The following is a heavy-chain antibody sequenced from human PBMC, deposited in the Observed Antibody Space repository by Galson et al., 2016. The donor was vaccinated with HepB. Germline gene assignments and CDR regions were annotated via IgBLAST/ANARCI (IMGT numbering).Heavy chain of an antibody. CDR3: AREGSFSSSPDAFDV. Sequence: EPLPLTCTVSGVSISSYYWSWIRQPPGKGLEWIGYIYYTGSTNYNPSLKSRVTMSVDTSKNQFSLKLSSVTAADTAVYYCAREGSFSSSPDAFDVWGHGTMVTVSS. D-gene: IGHD6-6*01. J-gene: IGHJ3*01. CDR2: IYYTGST. CDR1: GVSISSYY. V-gene: IGHV4-59*01.